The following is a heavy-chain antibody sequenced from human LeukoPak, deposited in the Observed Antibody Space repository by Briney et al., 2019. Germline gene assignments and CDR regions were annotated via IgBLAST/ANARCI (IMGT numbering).Heavy chain of an antibody. CDR1: GYTFTSYD. CDR3: ARGFLGFRPFDY. J-gene: IGHJ4*02. CDR2: MNPNSGNT. Sequence: ASVKVSCKASGYTFTSYDINWVRQATGQGLEWMGWMNPNSGNTGYAQKFQGRVAITRNTSISTAYMELSSLRSEDTAVYYCARGFLGFRPFDYWGQGTLVTVSS. V-gene: IGHV1-8*03. D-gene: IGHD3-3*01.